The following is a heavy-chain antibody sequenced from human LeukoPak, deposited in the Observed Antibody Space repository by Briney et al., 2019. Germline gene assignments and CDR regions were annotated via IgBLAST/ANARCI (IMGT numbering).Heavy chain of an antibody. Sequence: SETLSLTCAVYGGSFSGYYWSWIRHPPGKGLELMGEINHSGSTNYNPSLKSRVTISVDTSKNQFSLKLSSVTAADTAVYYCARGRCSGGSCYSGRYFDYWGQGTLVTVSS. CDR2: INHSGST. V-gene: IGHV4-34*01. CDR1: GGSFSGYY. D-gene: IGHD2-15*01. J-gene: IGHJ4*02. CDR3: ARGRCSGGSCYSGRYFDY.